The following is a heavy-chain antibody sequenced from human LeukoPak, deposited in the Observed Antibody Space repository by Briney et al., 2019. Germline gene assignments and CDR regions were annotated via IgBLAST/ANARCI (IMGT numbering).Heavy chain of an antibody. V-gene: IGHV3-30-3*01. CDR3: ARDWSDSSYDY. J-gene: IGHJ4*02. CDR2: ISYDGSNK. CDR1: GFTFSSYA. Sequence: PGGSLRLSCAASGFTFSSYAMHWVRRAPGKGMEWVAVISYDGSNKYYADSVKGRFTISRDNSKNTLYLQMNSLRAEDTAVYYCARDWSDSSYDYWGQGTLVTVSS. D-gene: IGHD6-6*01.